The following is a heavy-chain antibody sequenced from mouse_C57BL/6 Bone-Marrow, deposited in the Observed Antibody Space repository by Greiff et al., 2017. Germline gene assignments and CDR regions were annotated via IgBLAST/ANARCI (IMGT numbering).Heavy chain of an antibody. V-gene: IGHV2-5*01. Sequence: VKLMESGPGLVQPSQSLSITCTVSGFSLTSYGVHWVRQSPGKGLEWLGVIWRGGSTDYNAAFMSRLSTTKDNSKSQVFFKMNSLQADDTAIYYCSKNYYDGSSSWYFDVWGTGTTVTVSS. J-gene: IGHJ1*03. CDR2: IWRGGST. CDR1: GFSLTSYG. D-gene: IGHD1-1*01. CDR3: SKNYYDGSSSWYFDV.